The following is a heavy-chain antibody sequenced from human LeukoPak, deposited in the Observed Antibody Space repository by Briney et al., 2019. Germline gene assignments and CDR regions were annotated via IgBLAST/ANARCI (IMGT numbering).Heavy chain of an antibody. CDR2: ISYDGSNK. Sequence: PGGSLRLSCAASGFTFSSYAMHWVRQAPGKGLEWVAVISYDGSNKYYADSVKGRFTISRDNSKNTLYLQMNSLRAEDTAVYYCARGLGYDFYYYYGMDVWGQGTTVTVSS. D-gene: IGHD5-12*01. J-gene: IGHJ6*02. CDR1: GFTFSSYA. V-gene: IGHV3-30-3*01. CDR3: ARGLGYDFYYYYGMDV.